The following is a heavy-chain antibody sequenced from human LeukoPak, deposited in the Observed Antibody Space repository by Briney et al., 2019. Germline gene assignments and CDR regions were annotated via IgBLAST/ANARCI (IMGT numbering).Heavy chain of an antibody. CDR1: GFTFSSYA. D-gene: IGHD2-2*01. CDR3: AREIIVVVPAAMSYFDY. V-gene: IGHV3-30*04. CDR2: ISYGGSNK. J-gene: IGHJ4*02. Sequence: PGRSLRLSCAASGFTFSSYAMHWVRQAPGKGLEWVAVISYGGSNKYYADSVKGRFTISRDNSKNTLYLQMNSLRAEDTAVYYCAREIIVVVPAAMSYFDYWGQGTLVTVSS.